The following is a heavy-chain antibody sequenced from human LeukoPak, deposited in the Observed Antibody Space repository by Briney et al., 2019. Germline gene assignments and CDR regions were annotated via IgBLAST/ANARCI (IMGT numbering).Heavy chain of an antibody. D-gene: IGHD6-13*01. Sequence: GGSLRLSCAASGFTFSSYSMNWVRQAPGKGLEWVSSISSSSSYIYYADSVKGRSTISRDNAKNSLYLQMNSLRAEDTAVYYCARDRRLAAPTYYFDYWGQGTLVTVSS. CDR2: ISSSSSYI. CDR1: GFTFSSYS. J-gene: IGHJ4*02. CDR3: ARDRRLAAPTYYFDY. V-gene: IGHV3-21*01.